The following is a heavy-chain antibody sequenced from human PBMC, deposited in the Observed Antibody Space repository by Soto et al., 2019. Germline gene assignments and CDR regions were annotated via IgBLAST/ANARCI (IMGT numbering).Heavy chain of an antibody. Sequence: EVQLVESGGGLVQPGGSLRLSCAASGFTFSSYAMSWVRQAPGKGLEWVSTISASGGSTYHADSVKGRFTISRDNSKNTLYLQMNSLRDEATAAYYCAKDMRGSGRYYIYGMDVWGQGTTVTVS. V-gene: IGHV3-23*04. D-gene: IGHD3-10*01. CDR2: ISASGGST. CDR3: AKDMRGSGRYYIYGMDV. J-gene: IGHJ6*02. CDR1: GFTFSSYA.